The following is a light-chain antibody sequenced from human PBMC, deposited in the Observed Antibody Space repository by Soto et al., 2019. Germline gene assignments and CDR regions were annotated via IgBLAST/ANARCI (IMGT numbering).Light chain of an antibody. J-gene: IGKJ5*01. CDR2: DAS. CDR1: QSVTTF. Sequence: EIVLTQSPATLSLSPGERATLSFRASQSVTTFLAWYQQKPGQAPRLLIYDASDRATGVPARFSGSGSGTDFTLTISSLEPEDFAVYYCQHRMNWPLNFGQGTRLEIK. CDR3: QHRMNWPLN. V-gene: IGKV3-11*01.